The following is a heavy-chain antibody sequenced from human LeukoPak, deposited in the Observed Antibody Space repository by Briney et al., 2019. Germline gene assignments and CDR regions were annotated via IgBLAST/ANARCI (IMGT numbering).Heavy chain of an antibody. CDR2: MNPNSGNT. V-gene: IGHV1-8*01. CDR3: ARTGGITMVRGVGY. Sequence: ASVKVSCKASGYTFTSYDINWVRQATGQGLEWMGWMNPNSGNTGYAQKFQGRVTMTRDTSISTAYMELSRLRSDDTAVYYCARTGGITMVRGVGYWGQGTLVTVSS. D-gene: IGHD3-10*01. CDR1: GYTFTSYD. J-gene: IGHJ4*02.